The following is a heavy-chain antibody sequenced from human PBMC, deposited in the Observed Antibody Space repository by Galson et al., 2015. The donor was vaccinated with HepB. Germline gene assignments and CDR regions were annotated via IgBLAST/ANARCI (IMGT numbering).Heavy chain of an antibody. CDR2: SSGYNGDT. CDR3: ARGGMATIGGPTFDH. Sequence: SVKVSCKASGYTFTRYNINWLRQAPGQGPEWMGWSSGYNGDTRYAQKFQDRVTMTRDTSTGTAYMELTSLRYDDMAVYYCARGGMATIGGPTFDHWGQGALVTVSS. CDR1: GYTFTRYN. D-gene: IGHD5-12*01. V-gene: IGHV1-18*03. J-gene: IGHJ5*02.